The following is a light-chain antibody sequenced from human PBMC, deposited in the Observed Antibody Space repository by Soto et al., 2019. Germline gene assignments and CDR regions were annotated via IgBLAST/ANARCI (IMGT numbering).Light chain of an antibody. CDR1: RSISSSY. CDR3: QQYGSSSGT. Sequence: EMVLTQSPGTLSLSPGERATLSCGASRSISSSYLAWYQQKPGQTPRLLIYGASSRATGIPDRFSGSGSGTDFTLTISRLEPEDSAVYYCQQYGSSSGTFGQGTKLEIK. V-gene: IGKV3-20*01. J-gene: IGKJ2*01. CDR2: GAS.